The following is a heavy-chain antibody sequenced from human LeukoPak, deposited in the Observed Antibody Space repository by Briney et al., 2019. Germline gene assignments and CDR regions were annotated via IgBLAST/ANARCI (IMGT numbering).Heavy chain of an antibody. J-gene: IGHJ4*02. V-gene: IGHV3-23*01. CDR1: GFTFSSYA. CDR3: ARRSGVAVAEAFDY. Sequence: GGSLRLSCAASGFTFSSYAMSWVRQAPGKGLEWVSAFSGSGGSTYYADSVKGRFTISRDNSKNTLYLQMNSLRAEDTAVYFCARRSGVAVAEAFDYWGQGTLVTVSS. D-gene: IGHD6-19*01. CDR2: FSGSGGST.